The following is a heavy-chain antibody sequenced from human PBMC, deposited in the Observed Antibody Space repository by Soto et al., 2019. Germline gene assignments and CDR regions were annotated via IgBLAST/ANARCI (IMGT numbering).Heavy chain of an antibody. Sequence: QVQLVESGGGVVQPGRSLRLSCAASGFTFSSYGMHWVRQAPGKGLEWVAVIWYDGSNKYYADSVKGRFTISRDNSKNKLYLQMNSLRAEDTAVYYCARDLAREADIAAAGPNWFDPWGQGTLVTVSS. D-gene: IGHD6-13*01. V-gene: IGHV3-33*01. CDR1: GFTFSSYG. CDR2: IWYDGSNK. J-gene: IGHJ5*02. CDR3: ARDLAREADIAAAGPNWFDP.